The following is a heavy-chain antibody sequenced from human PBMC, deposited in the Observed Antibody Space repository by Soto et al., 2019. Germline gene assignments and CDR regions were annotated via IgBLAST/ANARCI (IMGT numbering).Heavy chain of an antibody. Sequence: QVQLVQSGAEMKRPGASVILSCKASGYIFTTYSIHWVRQTAGQGLEWMAKVDPRDGSTGYAQKFRGRVSMAWDTSTGTVSMEVSSLTSDDTATYYSARVRSSGREFDYWGQGTQVTVSS. CDR2: VDPRDGST. CDR3: ARVRSSGREFDY. D-gene: IGHD6-25*01. CDR1: GYIFTTYS. V-gene: IGHV1-46*01. J-gene: IGHJ4*02.